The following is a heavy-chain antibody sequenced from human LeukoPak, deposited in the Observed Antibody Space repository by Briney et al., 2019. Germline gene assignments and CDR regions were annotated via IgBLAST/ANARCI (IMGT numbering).Heavy chain of an antibody. CDR2: IWFDGSNK. CDR1: GFTFSNYG. V-gene: IGHV3-33*01. D-gene: IGHD4-17*01. Sequence: GGSLRLSCAASGFTFSNYGMHWVRQAPGKGLEWVAVIWFDGSNKYYADSLKGRFIISRDNSKHTLYLQMNSLRAEDTAVYYCATSVRWVTTVVDYWGQGTLVTVSS. J-gene: IGHJ4*02. CDR3: ATSVRWVTTVVDY.